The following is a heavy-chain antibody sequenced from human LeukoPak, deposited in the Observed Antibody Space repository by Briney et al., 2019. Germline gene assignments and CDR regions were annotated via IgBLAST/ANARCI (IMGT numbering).Heavy chain of an antibody. Sequence: SETLSLTCAVYGGSFSGYYWSWIRLSPGKGLEWIGEINHSGSTKYNPSLKSRVTISVDTSKNQFSLKLSSVTAADTAVYYCARGRVTMVRGAHGTQGYYMDVWGKGTTVTVSS. CDR1: GGSFSGYY. D-gene: IGHD3-10*01. CDR2: INHSGST. CDR3: ARGRVTMVRGAHGTQGYYMDV. V-gene: IGHV4-34*01. J-gene: IGHJ6*03.